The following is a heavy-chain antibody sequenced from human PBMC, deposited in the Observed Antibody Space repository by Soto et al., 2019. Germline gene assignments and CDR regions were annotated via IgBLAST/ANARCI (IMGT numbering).Heavy chain of an antibody. CDR3: ARGRKLLWFGESSFRFDP. D-gene: IGHD3-10*01. J-gene: IGHJ5*02. CDR1: GGSFSGYY. CDR2: INHRGST. V-gene: IGHV4-34*01. Sequence: SETLSLTCAVYGGSFSGYYWSWIRQPPGKGLEWIGEINHRGSTNYNPSLKSRVTISVDTSKNQFSLKLSSVTAADTAVYYCARGRKLLWFGESSFRFDPWGQGTLVTVS.